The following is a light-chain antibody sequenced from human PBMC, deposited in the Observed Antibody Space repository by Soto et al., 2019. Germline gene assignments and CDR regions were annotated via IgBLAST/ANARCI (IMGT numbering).Light chain of an antibody. V-gene: IGKV3-20*01. CDR1: QSVNDNH. CDR3: QLFGCSPPMGT. CDR2: GAS. Sequence: EVVLTQSPGTLSLSPGARATLSCRASQSVNDNHLAWYQQKGGQARRLLIYGASTRATGFPERFSGSGCGAAYCRFFYRLEPEDFALYSCQLFGCSPPMGTFGHGPTVEI. J-gene: IGKJ2*02.